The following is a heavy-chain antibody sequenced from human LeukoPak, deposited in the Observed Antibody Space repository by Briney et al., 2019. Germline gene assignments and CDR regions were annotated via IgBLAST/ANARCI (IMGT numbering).Heavy chain of an antibody. CDR2: INHSGST. V-gene: IGHV4-34*01. CDR1: GGSFSGYY. J-gene: IGHJ4*02. CDR3: ARWGAEKDYAPGY. D-gene: IGHD4-17*01. Sequence: SETLSLTCAVYGGSFSGYYWSWIRQPPGKGLEWIGEINHSGSTNYNPSLKSRVTISVDTSKNQFSLKLSSVTAADTAVYYCARWGAEKDYAPGYWGQGTLVTVSP.